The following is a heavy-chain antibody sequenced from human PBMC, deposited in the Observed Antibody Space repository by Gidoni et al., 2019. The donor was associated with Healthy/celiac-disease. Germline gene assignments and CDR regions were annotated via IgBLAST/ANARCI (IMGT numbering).Heavy chain of an antibody. CDR2: INHSGST. D-gene: IGHD4-4*01. Sequence: QVQLQQLGAGLLKPSETLSLTCAVYGGSFSGYYWSWIRQPPGKGLEWIGEINHSGSTNYNPSLKSRVTISVDTSKNQFSLKLSSVTAADTAVYYCVGNYYFDYWGQGTLVTVSS. V-gene: IGHV4-34*01. CDR1: GGSFSGYY. CDR3: VGNYYFDY. J-gene: IGHJ4*02.